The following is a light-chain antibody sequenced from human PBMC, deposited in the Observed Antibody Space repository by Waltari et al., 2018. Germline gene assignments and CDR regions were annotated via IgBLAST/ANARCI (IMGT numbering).Light chain of an antibody. CDR1: QSVSSRY. CDR3: QEFGSSPTVT. Sequence: IVLTQSPGTLSLSPGERATLSCRASQSVSSRYLAWYQQKAGQAPRVVIYSASGRANGIPDRFSGSGSGTDFTLTISRLEPEDFAMYYCQEFGSSPTVTFGQGTRLEIK. CDR2: SAS. V-gene: IGKV3-20*01. J-gene: IGKJ5*01.